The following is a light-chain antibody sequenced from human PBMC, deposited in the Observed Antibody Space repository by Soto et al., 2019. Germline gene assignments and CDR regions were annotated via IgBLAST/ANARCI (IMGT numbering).Light chain of an antibody. V-gene: IGKV1-39*01. CDR3: QQSYNTPVT. CDR1: QTISTY. J-gene: IGKJ4*01. Sequence: DIQMTQSPSSLSASVGDRVTITCRASQTISTYLNWYQQKPGKAPRLLIYDASSLLSGVPSRFSGSGSGTDFTLTIASLQPEDFATYYCQQSYNTPVTFGGGTKVDIK. CDR2: DAS.